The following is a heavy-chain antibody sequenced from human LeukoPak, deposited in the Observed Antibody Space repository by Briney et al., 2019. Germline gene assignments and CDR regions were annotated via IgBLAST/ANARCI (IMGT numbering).Heavy chain of an antibody. CDR2: IRYDGSNK. Sequence: GGSLRLSCAASGFTFSSYGMYWVRQAPGKGLEWVAFIRYDGSNKYYADSVKGRFTISRDNSKNTLYLQMNSLRAEDTAVYYCAKSPRAYIVATFRGQGTLVTVSS. D-gene: IGHD5-12*01. V-gene: IGHV3-30*02. CDR1: GFTFSSYG. CDR3: AKSPRAYIVATF. J-gene: IGHJ4*02.